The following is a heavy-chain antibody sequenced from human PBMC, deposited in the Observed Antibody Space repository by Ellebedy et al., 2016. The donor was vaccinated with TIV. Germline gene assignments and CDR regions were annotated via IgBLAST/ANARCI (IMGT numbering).Heavy chain of an antibody. CDR3: ARVGGCGRGDCWAFDC. CDR2: IDTDGSST. V-gene: IGHV3-74*01. D-gene: IGHD2-21*02. Sequence: PGGSLRLSCAASGFTFSNHWMHWVRQAPGKGLVWVSRIDTDGSSTSYADSVKGRFTISRDNAKNTLYLQMNTLRAEDTDVYECARVGGCGRGDCWAFDCWGQGTLVTVSS. J-gene: IGHJ4*02. CDR1: GFTFSNHW.